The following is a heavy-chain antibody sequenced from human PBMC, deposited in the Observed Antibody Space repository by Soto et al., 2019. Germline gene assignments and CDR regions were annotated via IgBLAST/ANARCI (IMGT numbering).Heavy chain of an antibody. V-gene: IGHV3-21*01. D-gene: IGHD3-9*01. CDR1: GFTFSRYS. Sequence: EVQLVESGGGLVKPGGSLRLSCAASGFTFSRYSMNWVRQAPGKGLEWVSSISSSSSYIYYADSVKGRFTISRDNAKNSLYLQMNSLRAEDTAVYYCARSYDILTGYSGFDYWGQGTLVTVSS. CDR3: ARSYDILTGYSGFDY. J-gene: IGHJ4*02. CDR2: ISSSSSYI.